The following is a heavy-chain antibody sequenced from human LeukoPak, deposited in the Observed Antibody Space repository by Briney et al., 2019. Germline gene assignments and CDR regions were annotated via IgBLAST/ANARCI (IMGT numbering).Heavy chain of an antibody. CDR3: ARYPYNTILYRLAH. CDR1: GFSFGTYA. V-gene: IGHV3-23*01. D-gene: IGHD3-16*01. CDR2: ISADGQVT. J-gene: IGHJ4*02. Sequence: GGSLRLSCAVSGFSFGTYAMSWIRQAPGMGLEWVSSISADGQVTYYADSVEGRFTVSRDNSKGTLYLQLNSLRAEDTATYYCARYPYNTILYRLAHWGQGTLVTVSS.